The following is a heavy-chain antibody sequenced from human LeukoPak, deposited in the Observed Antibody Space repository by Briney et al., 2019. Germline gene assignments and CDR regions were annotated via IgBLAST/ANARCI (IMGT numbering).Heavy chain of an antibody. D-gene: IGHD6-13*01. V-gene: IGHV3-23*01. CDR1: GFAFTTYA. Sequence: PGGSLRLSCAASGFAFTTYAMNWVRQAPGKGLEWVSGISGSGDTTCYAGSVKGRFTISRDNSKNTQHLEMNSLRAEDTAVYYCVRAGSSWSYNWFDPWGQGTLVTVSS. CDR2: ISGSGDTT. CDR3: VRAGSSWSYNWFDP. J-gene: IGHJ5*02.